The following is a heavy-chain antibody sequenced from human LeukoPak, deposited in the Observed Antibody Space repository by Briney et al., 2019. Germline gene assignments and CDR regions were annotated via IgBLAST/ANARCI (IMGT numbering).Heavy chain of an antibody. CDR2: IYTSGST. Sequence: SETLSLTCTVSGGSFSSYYWSWIRQPAGKGLEWIGRIYTSGSTNYNPSLKSRVTMSVDTSKNQFSLKLSSVTAAVTAVYYCARDGSGGLLDYYYGMDVWGQGTPVTVSS. V-gene: IGHV4-4*07. CDR1: GGSFSSYY. J-gene: IGHJ6*02. D-gene: IGHD6-19*01. CDR3: ARDGSGGLLDYYYGMDV.